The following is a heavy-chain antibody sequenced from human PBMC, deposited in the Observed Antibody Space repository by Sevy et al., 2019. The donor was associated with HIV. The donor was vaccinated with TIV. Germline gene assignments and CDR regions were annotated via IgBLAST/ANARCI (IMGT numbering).Heavy chain of an antibody. CDR1: GFTFSSYG. CDR2: IWYDGSNK. V-gene: IGHV3-33*01. D-gene: IGHD3-22*01. Sequence: GGSLRLSCAASGFTFSSYGMHWVRQAPGKGLEWVAVIWYDGSNKYYADSVKGRFTISRDNSKNTLYLQMNSLRAEDTAVYYCARETYYDSSGYYVHYFDYWGQGTLVTVSS. J-gene: IGHJ4*02. CDR3: ARETYYDSSGYYVHYFDY.